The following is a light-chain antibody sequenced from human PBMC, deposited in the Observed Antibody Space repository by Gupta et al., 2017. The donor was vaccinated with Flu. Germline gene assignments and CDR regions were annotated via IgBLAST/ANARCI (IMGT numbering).Light chain of an antibody. V-gene: IGLV1-47*01. Sequence: QSVLTQPPSASGPPGQRVTISCSGSSSNIGSNYVSWYQQLPGTAPKLLIYRNNQRPSGVPDRFSGSKSGTSASLAISGLRAEDEADYYCAAWDDSRSAVVFGGGTKLTVL. J-gene: IGLJ2*01. CDR3: AAWDDSRSAVV. CDR1: SSNIGSNY. CDR2: RNN.